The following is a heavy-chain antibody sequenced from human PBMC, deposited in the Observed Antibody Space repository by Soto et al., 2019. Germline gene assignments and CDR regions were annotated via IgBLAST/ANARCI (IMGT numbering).Heavy chain of an antibody. D-gene: IGHD4-17*01. J-gene: IGHJ6*02. CDR1: GYTFFNYG. CDR3: AGSTVTTGVRLFLDYYYYGMDV. CDR2: ISAYNGNT. Sequence: GASVKVSCKASGYTFFNYGISWVRQAPGQGLEWMGWISAYNGNTNYAQKFQGRVTMTRDTSTSTVYMELSSLRSEDTAVYYCAGSTVTTGVRLFLDYYYYGMDVWGQGTTVTVSS. V-gene: IGHV1-18*01.